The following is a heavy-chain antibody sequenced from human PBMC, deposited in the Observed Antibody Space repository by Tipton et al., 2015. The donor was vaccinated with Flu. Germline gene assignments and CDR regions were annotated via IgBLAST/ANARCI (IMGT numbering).Heavy chain of an antibody. D-gene: IGHD2-2*01. CDR1: GYTFTSYG. CDR2: ISAYNGNT. J-gene: IGHJ4*02. V-gene: IGHV1-18*01. CDR3: ARTASLYQLLRPFDY. Sequence: QLVQSGAEVKQPGASVKVSCKASGYTFTSYGISWVRQAPGQGLEWMGWISAYNGNTNYAQKFQGRVTMTTDTSTSTAYMELGSLRSDDTAVYYCARTASLYQLLRPFDYWGQGTLVTVSS.